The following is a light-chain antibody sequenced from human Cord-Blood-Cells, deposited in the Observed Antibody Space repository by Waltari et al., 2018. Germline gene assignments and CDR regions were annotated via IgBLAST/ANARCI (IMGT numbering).Light chain of an antibody. CDR2: DVS. CDR1: SSDVGGYKY. J-gene: IGLJ2*01. V-gene: IGLV2-14*01. CDR3: SSYTSSSTLV. Sequence: QSALTQPASVSGSPGQSITISCTGTSSDVGGYKYVSWYQQHPGKAPKLVIYDVSNRPTGVSNRFSGSKCGNTASLTISGLQAEDEADYYCSSYTSSSTLVFGGGTKLTVL.